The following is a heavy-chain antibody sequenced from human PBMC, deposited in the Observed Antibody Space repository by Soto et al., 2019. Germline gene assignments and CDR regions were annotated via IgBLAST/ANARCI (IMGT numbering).Heavy chain of an antibody. CDR3: ARGALTNTIVGATTDSDYYYGMDV. Sequence: GASVKVSCKASGYTFTSYGISWVRQAPGQGLEWMGWISAYNGNTNYAQKLQGRVTMTTDTSTSTAYMELRSLRSDDTAVYYCARGALTNTIVGATTDSDYYYGMDVWREGTTVTVSS. J-gene: IGHJ6*04. CDR1: GYTFTSYG. D-gene: IGHD1-26*01. V-gene: IGHV1-18*01. CDR2: ISAYNGNT.